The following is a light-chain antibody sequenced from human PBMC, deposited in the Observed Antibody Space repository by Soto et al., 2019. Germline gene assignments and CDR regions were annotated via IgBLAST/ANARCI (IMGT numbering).Light chain of an antibody. CDR3: QQYNNWPRT. J-gene: IGKJ1*01. Sequence: EIVMTQSPATLSVSPGERATLSCRASQSISTNLAWYQQKPGQPPRLLIYAASTGATGLPARFSASGSGTEFTLTISSLQSEDFAVYYCQQYNNWPRTFGQGTKVDIK. CDR2: AAS. V-gene: IGKV3-15*01. CDR1: QSISTN.